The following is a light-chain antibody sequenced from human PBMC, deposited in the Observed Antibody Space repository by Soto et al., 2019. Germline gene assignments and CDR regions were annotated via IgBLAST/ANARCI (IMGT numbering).Light chain of an antibody. J-gene: IGKJ5*01. Sequence: DIQMTQSPSSLSASVGDRVTITCRASQAISNYVAWFQQKPGKAPKSLIYAASSLRSGVPSKFSGSGSGTDFTLTISNLQPEDFATYYCQHYNTYPITFGQGPRLEI. CDR2: AAS. CDR3: QHYNTYPIT. V-gene: IGKV1-16*02. CDR1: QAISNY.